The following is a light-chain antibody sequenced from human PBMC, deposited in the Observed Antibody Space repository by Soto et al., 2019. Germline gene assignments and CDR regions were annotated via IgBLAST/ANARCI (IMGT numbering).Light chain of an antibody. J-gene: IGKJ2*01. CDR1: QSVSSY. CDR2: DAS. CDR3: QQRSNWYT. V-gene: IGKV3-11*01. Sequence: EIVLTQSPATLSLSPGERATLSCRASQSVSSYLAWYQQKPGQAPRLLIYDASKRATGIPARISGSGSGTSFTLPISSLEPQDFALYYYQQRSNWYTFGHGTKLEIK.